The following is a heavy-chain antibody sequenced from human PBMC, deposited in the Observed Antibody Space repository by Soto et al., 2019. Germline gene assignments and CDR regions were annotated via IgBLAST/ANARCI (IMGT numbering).Heavy chain of an antibody. Sequence: QITLNESGPTVVKPAETLTLTCTFSGFSLTTSGVGVGWIRQSPGKAPEWLALIYWDDGKRYSASLKSRLTITKDTSKNQVVLTMASVDPADTATYSCAHRILRTVFGLVTTTAIYFDFWGQGTPVVVSS. CDR1: GFSLTTSGVG. CDR3: AHRILRTVFGLVTTTAIYFDF. CDR2: IYWDDGK. D-gene: IGHD3-3*01. J-gene: IGHJ4*02. V-gene: IGHV2-5*02.